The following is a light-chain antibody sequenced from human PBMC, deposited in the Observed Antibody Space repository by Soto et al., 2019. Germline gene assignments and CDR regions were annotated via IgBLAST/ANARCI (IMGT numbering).Light chain of an antibody. Sequence: EIGLTQSPGTLSLSPGEGATLSCRASQSVSSNHLAWYQQKPGQAPRLLIFGASSRASDIPDRFSGSGSGTDFTLTISRLEPEDFVVYYCQQYGSSPPYTFGHGTKLEIK. CDR1: QSVSSNH. J-gene: IGKJ2*01. V-gene: IGKV3-20*01. CDR3: QQYGSSPPYT. CDR2: GAS.